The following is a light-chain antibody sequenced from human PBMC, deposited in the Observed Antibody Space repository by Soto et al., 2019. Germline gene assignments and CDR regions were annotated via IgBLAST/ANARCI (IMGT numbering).Light chain of an antibody. J-gene: IGKJ5*01. V-gene: IGKV3-15*01. CDR3: QQYNNCPKAPK. Sequence: IVMTHSPATLLVSPFDIATLSCRSSQSVSSNLAWYQQKPGQAPRLLVYGASTRATGIPARFSGSGSGTEFTLTISSLQAEDFAIYYCQQYNNCPKAPKFAQGTLLEI. CDR2: GAS. CDR1: QSVSSN.